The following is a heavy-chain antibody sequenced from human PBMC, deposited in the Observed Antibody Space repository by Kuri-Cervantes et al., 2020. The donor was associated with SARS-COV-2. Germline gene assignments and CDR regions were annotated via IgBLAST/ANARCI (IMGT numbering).Heavy chain of an antibody. J-gene: IGHJ4*02. Sequence: GGSLRLSCEVSGFLFSASAIHWVRQGSGKGLEWVGRVRGKANNYATAYAASVKGRFTISRDDTKNMAYLQMNSLKTEDTAVYYCTTLIDYWGQGTLVTVSS. V-gene: IGHV3-73*01. CDR1: GFLFSASA. CDR2: VRGKANNYAT. CDR3: TTLIDY.